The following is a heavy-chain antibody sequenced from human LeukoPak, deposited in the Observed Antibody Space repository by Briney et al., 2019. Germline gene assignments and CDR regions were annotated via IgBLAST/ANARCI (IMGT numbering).Heavy chain of an antibody. Sequence: GRSLRLSCAASGFTFSSYGMHWVRQAPGKGLEWVAVIWYDGSNKYYADSVKGRFTISRDNSKNTLYLQMNSLRAEDTAVYYCARVMAAAGSPPSTYYYYGMDVWGQGTTVTVSS. CDR1: GFTFSSYG. V-gene: IGHV3-33*01. J-gene: IGHJ6*02. CDR2: IWYDGSNK. CDR3: ARVMAAAGSPPSTYYYYGMDV. D-gene: IGHD6-13*01.